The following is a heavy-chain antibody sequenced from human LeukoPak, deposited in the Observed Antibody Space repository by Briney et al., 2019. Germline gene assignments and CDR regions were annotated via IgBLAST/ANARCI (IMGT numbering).Heavy chain of an antibody. CDR1: GYTFTSYY. J-gene: IGHJ5*02. CDR3: ARDLGIAVAGDWFDP. CDR2: INPSGGST. V-gene: IGHV1-46*01. Sequence: GASVKVSCKASGYTFTSYYMHWVRQAPGQGLEWMGIINPSGGSTSYAQKFQGRVTMTRDTSTSTVYMELSSLRSEDTAVYYCARDLGIAVAGDWFDPWGQGTLVTVSS. D-gene: IGHD6-19*01.